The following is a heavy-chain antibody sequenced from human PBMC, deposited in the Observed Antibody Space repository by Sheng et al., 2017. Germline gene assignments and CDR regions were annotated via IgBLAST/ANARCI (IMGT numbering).Heavy chain of an antibody. V-gene: IGHV4-38-2*02. J-gene: IGHJ4*02. CDR2: IYHSGST. CDR3: ARGPGSYYFDY. Sequence: QVQLQESGPGLVKPSETLSLTCTVSGYSISSGYYWGWIRQPPGKALEWIGTIYHSGSTYYNPSLKSRVTISVDTSKNQFSLKLTSVTAADTAVCYCARGPGSYYFDYWGQGNPGHRLL. CDR1: GYSISSGYY.